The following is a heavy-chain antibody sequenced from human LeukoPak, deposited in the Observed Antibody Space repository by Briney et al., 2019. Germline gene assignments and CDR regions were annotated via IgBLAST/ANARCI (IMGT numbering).Heavy chain of an antibody. J-gene: IGHJ6*03. V-gene: IGHV3-30*04. CDR2: MSYYGSNK. CDR1: GFTFSSYA. CDR3: ASTVYGERNFYFYYMDV. Sequence: GGSLRLSCAASGFTFSSYAMHWVRQAPGKGLEGVAVMSYYGSNKFYADSVKGRFTISKDNYIDTLYLQMNSLRAEDTAVYYCASTVYGERNFYFYYMDVWGKGTMVTVS. D-gene: IGHD4-17*01.